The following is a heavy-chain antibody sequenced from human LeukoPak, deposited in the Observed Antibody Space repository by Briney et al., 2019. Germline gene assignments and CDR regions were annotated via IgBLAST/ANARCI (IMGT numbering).Heavy chain of an antibody. Sequence: GASPKISFKGSGSRFNSYWIGWVRQMPGKGLEWMGIIYPGDSDTRYSPSFRGQVTISADKSLSTAYLQWSSLKASDTAMYYCAMGGSGSYYDYGGQGTLVTVSS. J-gene: IGHJ4*02. V-gene: IGHV5-51*01. CDR1: GSRFNSYW. CDR2: IYPGDSDT. CDR3: AMGGSGSYYDY. D-gene: IGHD3-10*01.